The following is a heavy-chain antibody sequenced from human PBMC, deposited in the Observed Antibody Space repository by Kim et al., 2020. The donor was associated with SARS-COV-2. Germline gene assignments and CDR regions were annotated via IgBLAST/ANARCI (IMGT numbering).Heavy chain of an antibody. CDR1: GYTFTSYD. J-gene: IGHJ4*02. CDR2: MNPNSGNT. V-gene: IGHV1-8*01. CDR3: ARGTRGADY. D-gene: IGHD1-26*01. Sequence: ASVKVSCKASGYTFTSYDISWVRQATAQGLEWVGWMNPNSGNTGYAQKFQGRVSMTRDTSTSTAYMELSSLRSEDTAVYYCARGTRGADYWGQGTLVTVSS.